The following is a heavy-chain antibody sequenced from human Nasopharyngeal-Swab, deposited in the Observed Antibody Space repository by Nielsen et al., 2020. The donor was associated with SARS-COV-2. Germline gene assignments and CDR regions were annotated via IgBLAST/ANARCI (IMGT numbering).Heavy chain of an antibody. V-gene: IGHV3-48*02. J-gene: IGHJ4*02. Sequence: WIRQPPGKGLEWVSYISSSSSTIYYADSVKGRFTISRDNAKNSLYLQMNSLRDEDTAVYYCARGAPLRYFDWRDLDYWGQGTLVTVSS. CDR2: ISSSSSTI. CDR3: ARGAPLRYFDWRDLDY. D-gene: IGHD3-9*01.